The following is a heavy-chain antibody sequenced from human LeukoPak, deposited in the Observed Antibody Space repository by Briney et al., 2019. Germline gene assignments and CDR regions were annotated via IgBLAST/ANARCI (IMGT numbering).Heavy chain of an antibody. CDR2: IYSSGST. CDR1: GGSVSNYD. Sequence: SETLSLTCTVSGGSVSNYDWSWLRQPPGKGLEWLRYIYSSGSTNYNPSLKSRLTISVDTSKNQFSLKLNSVTAADTAVYYCARALEVHGYDYMDVWGKGTMVTVSS. CDR3: ARALEVHGYDYMDV. V-gene: IGHV4-59*02. J-gene: IGHJ6*03. D-gene: IGHD2-2*01.